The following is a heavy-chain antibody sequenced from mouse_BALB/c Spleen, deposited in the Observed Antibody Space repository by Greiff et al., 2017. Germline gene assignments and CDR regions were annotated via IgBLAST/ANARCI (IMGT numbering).Heavy chain of an antibody. V-gene: IGHV1S22*01. CDR2: IYPGSGST. CDR3: TRRYGSTYYYAMDY. CDR1: GYTFTSYW. Sequence: LKQPGSELVRPGASVKLSCKASGYTFTSYWMHWVKQRPGQGLEWIGNIYPGSGSTNYDEKFKSKATLTVDTSSSTAYMQLSSLTSEDSAVYYCTRRYGSTYYYAMDYWGQGTSVTVSS. D-gene: IGHD1-1*01. J-gene: IGHJ4*01.